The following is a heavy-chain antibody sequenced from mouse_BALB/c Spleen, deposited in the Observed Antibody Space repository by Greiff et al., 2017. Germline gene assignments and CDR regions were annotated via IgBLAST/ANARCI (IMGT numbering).Heavy chain of an antibody. CDR2: ISNGGGST. V-gene: IGHV5-12-2*01. J-gene: IGHJ4*01. CDR3: ARKDYGRDYAMDY. Sequence: DVKLVESGGGLVQPGGSLKLSCAASGFTFSSYTMSWVRQTPEKRLEWVAYISNGGGSTYYPDTVKGRFTISRDNAKNTLYLQMSSLKSEDTAMYYCARKDYGRDYAMDYWGQGTSVTVSS. CDR1: GFTFSSYT. D-gene: IGHD1-1*01.